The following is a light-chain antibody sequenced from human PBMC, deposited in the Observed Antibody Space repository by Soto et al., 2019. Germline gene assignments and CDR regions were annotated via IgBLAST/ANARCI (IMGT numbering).Light chain of an antibody. V-gene: IGLV1-51*01. CDR3: GAWDSRLNAGV. J-gene: IGLJ2*01. CDR1: SSNIGGSY. CDR2: ENR. Sequence: QSVLTQPPAVSAAPGLKVTISCSGSSSNIGGSYVSWYQQFPGTAPKLLIYENRKRPSGIPDRFSGSKAGTSAALDITGLQTGDEADYFCGAWDSRLNAGVFGGGTKLTVL.